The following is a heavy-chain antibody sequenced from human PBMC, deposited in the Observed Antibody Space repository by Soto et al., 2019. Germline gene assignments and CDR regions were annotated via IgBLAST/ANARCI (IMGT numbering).Heavy chain of an antibody. Sequence: LRLSCAASGFTFTTYAIHWVRQAPGKGLEWVAVISNDGRGKYYADSVKGRFTISRDNSKNTLYLQMNSLRSDDTAVYYCARDQCFGGGRSCYYFDYWGQGTLVTVSS. J-gene: IGHJ4*02. CDR2: ISNDGRGK. V-gene: IGHV3-30*04. D-gene: IGHD2-15*01. CDR1: GFTFTTYA. CDR3: ARDQCFGGGRSCYYFDY.